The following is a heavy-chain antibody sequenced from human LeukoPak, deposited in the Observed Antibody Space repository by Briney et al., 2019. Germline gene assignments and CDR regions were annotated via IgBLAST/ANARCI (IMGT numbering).Heavy chain of an antibody. J-gene: IGHJ4*02. V-gene: IGHV1-46*01. CDR3: ARDKAGLRLKDGYKTIDY. CDR2: INPSGGST. D-gene: IGHD5-24*01. CDR1: RYTFTSYY. Sequence: ASVKVSCRASRYTFTSYYMHWVRQAPGQGLEWMGIINPSGGSTSYAQKFQGRVTMTRDTSTSTVYMELSSLRSEDTAVYYCARDKAGLRLKDGYKTIDYWGQGTLVTVSS.